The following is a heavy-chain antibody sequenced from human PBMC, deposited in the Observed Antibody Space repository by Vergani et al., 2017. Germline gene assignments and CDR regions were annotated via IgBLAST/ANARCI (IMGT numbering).Heavy chain of an antibody. CDR2: IYHSGST. CDR1: GYSISSGYY. V-gene: IGHV4-38-2*01. J-gene: IGHJ5*02. D-gene: IGHD3-9*01. CDR3: ARHGDILTGLIWFDP. Sequence: QVQLQESGPGLVKPSETLSLTCAVSGYSISSGYYWGWIRQPPGKGLEWIGRIYHSGSTYYNPSLKSRVTISVDTSKNQFSLKLSSVTAADTAVYYCARHGDILTGLIWFDPWGQGTLVTVSS.